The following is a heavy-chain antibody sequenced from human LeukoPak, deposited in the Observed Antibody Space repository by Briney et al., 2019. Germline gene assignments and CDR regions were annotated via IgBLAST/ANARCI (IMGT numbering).Heavy chain of an antibody. CDR3: ARGDPYYDFWSGDPTFDY. Sequence: SETLSLTCTVSGGSISSYYWSWIRQPPGNGLEWIGYIYYSGSTNYNPSLKSRVTISVDTSKNQFSLKLSSVTAADTAVYYCARGDPYYDFWSGDPTFDYWGQGTLVTVSS. CDR1: GGSISSYY. CDR2: IYYSGST. D-gene: IGHD3-3*01. V-gene: IGHV4-59*01. J-gene: IGHJ4*02.